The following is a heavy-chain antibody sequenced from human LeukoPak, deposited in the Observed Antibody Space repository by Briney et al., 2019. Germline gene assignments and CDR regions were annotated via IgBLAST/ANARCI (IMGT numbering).Heavy chain of an antibody. D-gene: IGHD4-17*01. CDR2: IRSKAYGGTT. J-gene: IGHJ4*02. CDR1: GFTFGDYA. V-gene: IGHV3-49*04. Sequence: GGSLRLSCTASGFTFGDYAMSWVRQAPGKGLEWVGFIRSKAYGGTTEYAASVKGRFTISRDDSKSIAYLQMNSLKTEDTAVYYCTRDFPPYGDYVGYFDYWGQGTLVTASS. CDR3: TRDFPPYGDYVGYFDY.